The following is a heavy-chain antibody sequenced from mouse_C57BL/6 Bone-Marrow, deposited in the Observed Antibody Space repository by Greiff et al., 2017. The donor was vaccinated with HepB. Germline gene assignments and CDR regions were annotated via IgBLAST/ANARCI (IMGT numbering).Heavy chain of an antibody. CDR1: GFSLSTSGMG. CDR3: ARRVIYDYSYAMDY. J-gene: IGHJ4*01. CDR2: IYCDDDK. V-gene: IGHV8-12*01. Sequence: QVTLKESGPGILQSSQTLSLTCSFSGFSLSTSGMGVSWIRQPSGKGLGWLVHIYCDDDKRYHPYLKSRLTISKDTSRNQVFLKITRVDTADTSTYYCARRVIYDYSYAMDYWGQGTSVTVSS. D-gene: IGHD2-4*01.